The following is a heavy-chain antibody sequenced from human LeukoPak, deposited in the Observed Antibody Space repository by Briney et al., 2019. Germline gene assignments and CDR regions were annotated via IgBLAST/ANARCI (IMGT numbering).Heavy chain of an antibody. CDR3: AREPHFDY. CDR2: IYYSGST. V-gene: IGHV4-59*01. Sequence: SETLSRTCTVSGGSISSYYWSWIRQPPGKGLEWIGYIYYSGSTNYNPSLKSRVTISVDTSKNQFSLKLSSVTAADTAVYYCAREPHFDYWGQGTLVTVSS. J-gene: IGHJ4*02. CDR1: GGSISSYY.